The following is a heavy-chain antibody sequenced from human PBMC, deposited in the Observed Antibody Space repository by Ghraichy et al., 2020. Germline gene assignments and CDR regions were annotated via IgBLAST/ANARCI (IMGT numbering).Heavy chain of an antibody. V-gene: IGHV3-23*01. CDR2: ISGSGGST. J-gene: IGHJ3*02. CDR1: GFTFSSYA. CDR3: AKLYYGDDAFDI. D-gene: IGHD3-10*01. Sequence: LNISCAASGFTFSSYAMSWVRQAPGKGLEWVSAISGSGGSTYYADSVKGRFTISRDNSKNTLYLQMNSLRAEDTAVYYCAKLYYGDDAFDIWGQGTMVTVSS.